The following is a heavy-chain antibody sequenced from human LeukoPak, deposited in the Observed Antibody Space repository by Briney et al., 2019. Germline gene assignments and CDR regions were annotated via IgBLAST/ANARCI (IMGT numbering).Heavy chain of an antibody. D-gene: IGHD6-13*01. J-gene: IGHJ5*02. V-gene: IGHV1-69*05. CDR3: ARVSAAAGTGWFDP. Sequence: SVKVSCKASGGTFSSYAISWVRQAPGQGLEWMGGIVPIFDTANYAQKFQGRVTMTRNTSISTAYMELSSLGSEDTAVYYCARVSAAAGTGWFDPWGQGTLVTVSS. CDR1: GGTFSSYA. CDR2: IVPIFDTA.